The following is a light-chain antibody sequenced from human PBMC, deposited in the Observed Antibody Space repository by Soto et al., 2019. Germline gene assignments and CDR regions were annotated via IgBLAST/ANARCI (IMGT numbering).Light chain of an antibody. Sequence: DIQMTQSPSTLSASVGDRVTITCRASQSFSTWLAWYQQKPGKAPKVLIYQASVLKSGVPARFIGGGSGTEFTLTISGLQPDDFANYYCQQYKSYPFTFGPGTKV. V-gene: IGKV1-5*03. CDR1: QSFSTW. CDR3: QQYKSYPFT. J-gene: IGKJ3*01. CDR2: QAS.